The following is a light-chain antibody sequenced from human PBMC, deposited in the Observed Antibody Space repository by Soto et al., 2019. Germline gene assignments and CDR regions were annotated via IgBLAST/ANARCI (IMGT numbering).Light chain of an antibody. Sequence: QSVLTQSPSASGTPGQRVSISCSGSSSNIGSNTVSWSQHVPGTAPKLLIYSNDQRPSAVPGRFSGSKYGSSASLAISGLQSEDEADYYFATWDDSLNVVFGGGTKLPVL. CDR1: SSNIGSNT. V-gene: IGLV1-44*01. CDR3: ATWDDSLNVV. J-gene: IGLJ3*02. CDR2: SND.